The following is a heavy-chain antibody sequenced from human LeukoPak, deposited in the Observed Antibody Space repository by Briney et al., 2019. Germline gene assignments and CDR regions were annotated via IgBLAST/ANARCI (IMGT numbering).Heavy chain of an antibody. D-gene: IGHD2-21*01. V-gene: IGHV4-38-2*02. CDR2: MYHSGST. J-gene: IGHJ5*02. Sequence: AETLSLTCTVSGYSISSGYYWCCIRQPPGKGLECIGTMYHSGSTFHNPSLKSGVTISVDTTKNQFSLKLTSMTAADTAVYYCARAMNRGGDYLGFDPWGLGIVVTVFS. CDR1: GYSISSGYY. CDR3: ARAMNRGGDYLGFDP.